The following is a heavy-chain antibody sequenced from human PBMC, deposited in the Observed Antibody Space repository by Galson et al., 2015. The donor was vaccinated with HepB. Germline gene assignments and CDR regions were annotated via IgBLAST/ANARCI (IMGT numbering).Heavy chain of an antibody. D-gene: IGHD5-18*01. Sequence: CAISGDSVSSKSAAWNWIRQSPSRGLEWLARTYYRTKWTNDYAASVRSRITINADTSKNQFSLQLNSMTPEDTAVYYCARGYTPGMDVWGQGTTVTVSS. CDR3: ARGYTPGMDV. CDR2: TYYRTKWTN. CDR1: GDSVSSKSAA. V-gene: IGHV6-1*01. J-gene: IGHJ6*02.